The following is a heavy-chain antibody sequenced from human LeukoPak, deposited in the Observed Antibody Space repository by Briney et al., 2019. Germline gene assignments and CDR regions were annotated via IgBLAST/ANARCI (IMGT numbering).Heavy chain of an antibody. CDR1: GYTFSNYD. CDR2: INPNSGGT. Sequence: GASVKVSCKASGYTFSNYDINWVRQAPGQGLEWMGWINPNSGGTNCAQKFQGRVTMTRDTSISTAYMELSRLRSDDTAVYYCARPGRSYGAFDIWGQGTMVTVSS. CDR3: ARPGRSYGAFDI. D-gene: IGHD1-26*01. J-gene: IGHJ3*02. V-gene: IGHV1-2*02.